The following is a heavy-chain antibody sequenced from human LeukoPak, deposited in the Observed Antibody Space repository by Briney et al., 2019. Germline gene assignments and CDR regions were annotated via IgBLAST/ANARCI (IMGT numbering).Heavy chain of an antibody. V-gene: IGHV1-2*02. CDR3: ARGLRGSPAFDY. CDR2: INPNSGGT. J-gene: IGHJ4*02. Sequence: ASVKVSCKACGYTFTSYDMNWVRQATGQGLEWMGWINPNSGGTNYAQKFQGRVTMTRDTSISTAYMELSRLRSDDTAVYYCARGLRGSPAFDYWGQGTLVTVSS. CDR1: GYTFTSYD. D-gene: IGHD2-2*01.